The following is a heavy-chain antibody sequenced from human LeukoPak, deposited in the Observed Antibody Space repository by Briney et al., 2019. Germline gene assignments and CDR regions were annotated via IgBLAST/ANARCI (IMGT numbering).Heavy chain of an antibody. V-gene: IGHV3-23*01. CDR1: GFTFSSYA. J-gene: IGHJ4*02. CDR3: AKVKGRGYNWNYYFDY. Sequence: GGSLRLSCAASGFTFSSYAMSWVRQAPGKGLEWVSAISGSGGSTYYADSVKGRFTISRDNSKNTLYLQMNSLRAEDTAVYNCAKVKGRGYNWNYYFDYWGQGTLVTVSS. CDR2: ISGSGGST. D-gene: IGHD1-7*01.